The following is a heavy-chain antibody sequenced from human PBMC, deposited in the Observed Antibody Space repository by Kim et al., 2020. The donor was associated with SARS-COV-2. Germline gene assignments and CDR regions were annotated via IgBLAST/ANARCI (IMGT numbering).Heavy chain of an antibody. J-gene: IGHJ4*02. V-gene: IGHV4-59*01. CDR3: ARSSYYDSSGYPRN. D-gene: IGHD3-22*01. Sequence: NPSLKSLVTISVDTSKNQFSLKLSSVTAADTAVYYCARSSYYDSSGYPRNWGQGTLVTVSS.